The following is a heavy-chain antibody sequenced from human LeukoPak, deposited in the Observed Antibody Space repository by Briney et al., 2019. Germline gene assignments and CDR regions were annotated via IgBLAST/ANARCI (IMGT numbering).Heavy chain of an antibody. V-gene: IGHV3-33*01. J-gene: IGHJ5*02. CDR1: EFTISRFG. CDR2: IWYDGSSQ. CDR3: ARAKLGSGWYPALDL. D-gene: IGHD6-19*01. Sequence: PGGSLRLSCAASEFTISRFGMHWVRQAPGKGLEWVAAIWYDGSSQYYADSVKGRFTIFRDTSKNTLFLQMNSLRAEDTAVYYCARAKLGSGWYPALDLWGQGTQVTVPS.